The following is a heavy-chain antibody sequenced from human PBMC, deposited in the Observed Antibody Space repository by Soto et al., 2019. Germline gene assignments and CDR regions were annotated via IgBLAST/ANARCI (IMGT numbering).Heavy chain of an antibody. CDR3: TRGVSYGFDF. Sequence: PGGSLRLSCAASGFPFSIYSMNWVRQAPGKGPEWVSYMTSDSNTIHYADSVKGRFTIFRDNAKNSLWLQMNSLRVEDTAVYYCTRGVSYGFDFWRQGTMVTVSS. V-gene: IGHV3-48*01. D-gene: IGHD3-10*01. J-gene: IGHJ3*01. CDR1: GFPFSIYS. CDR2: MTSDSNTI.